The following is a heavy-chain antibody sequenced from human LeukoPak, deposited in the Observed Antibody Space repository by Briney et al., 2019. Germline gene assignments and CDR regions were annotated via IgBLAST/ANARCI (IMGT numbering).Heavy chain of an antibody. Sequence: SETLSLTCAVYGGSFSNYYWGWVRQPPGKGLEWIGEINDSGRINYNPSLMSRVTVSVDTSKNQFSLRLTSVTATDTAVYYCARRWNYGRNYYIDVWGNGATVSVSS. CDR1: GGSFSNYY. V-gene: IGHV4-34*01. J-gene: IGHJ6*03. CDR2: INDSGRI. CDR3: ARRWNYGRNYYIDV. D-gene: IGHD1-7*01.